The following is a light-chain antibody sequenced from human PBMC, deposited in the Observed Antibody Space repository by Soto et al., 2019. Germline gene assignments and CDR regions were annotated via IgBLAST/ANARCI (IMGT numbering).Light chain of an antibody. J-gene: IGKJ4*01. V-gene: IGKV3-11*01. Sequence: EIVLTQSPATLSLSPGERATLSCRASQSVSSYLAWYQQKPGQAPRLLIYDASNRATGIPARFSGSGSGTDFTLTIRSLEPEDFAVYHCQQRSNWPPRITFGGGTKVEIK. CDR3: QQRSNWPPRIT. CDR1: QSVSSY. CDR2: DAS.